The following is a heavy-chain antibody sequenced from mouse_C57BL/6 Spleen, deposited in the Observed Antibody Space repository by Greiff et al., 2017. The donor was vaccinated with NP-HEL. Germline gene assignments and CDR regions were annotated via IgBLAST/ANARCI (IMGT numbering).Heavy chain of an antibody. CDR2: ISYDGSN. CDR3: ARSYYGSIPFAY. D-gene: IGHD1-1*01. J-gene: IGHJ3*01. Sequence: EVQLQESGPGLVKPSQSLSLTCSVTGYSITSGYYWNWIRQFPGNKLEWMGYISYDGSNNYNPSLKNRISITRDTSKNQFFLKLNSVTTEDTATYYCARSYYGSIPFAYWGQGTLVTVSA. V-gene: IGHV3-6*01. CDR1: GYSITSGYY.